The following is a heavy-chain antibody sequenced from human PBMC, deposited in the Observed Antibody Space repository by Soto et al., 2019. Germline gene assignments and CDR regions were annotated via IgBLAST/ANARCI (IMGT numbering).Heavy chain of an antibody. CDR3: GHRRGAYYFDC. Sequence: QITLKESGPTLVKPTQTLTLTCTFSGFSLSTNGVGVGWIRQPPGKALEWLALIYWDGDKRYSPSLKSRLTITKESSNIPVVLTMTNMDSLDTATYFCGHRRGAYYFDCWGQGTPVTVFS. CDR1: GFSLSTNGVG. CDR2: IYWDGDK. D-gene: IGHD1-26*01. V-gene: IGHV2-5*02. J-gene: IGHJ4*01.